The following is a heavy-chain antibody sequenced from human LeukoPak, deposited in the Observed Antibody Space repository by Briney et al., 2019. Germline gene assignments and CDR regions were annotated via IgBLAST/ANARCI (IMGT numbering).Heavy chain of an antibody. V-gene: IGHV4-38-2*01. D-gene: IGHD3-10*01. J-gene: IGHJ4*02. CDR2: IYHSGST. CDR3: ARHGGDRNYYGSEYYFDY. CDR1: GYSISSGYY. Sequence: SETLSLTCAVSGYSISSGYYWGWIRQPPGKGLEWSGSIYHSGSTYYNPSLKSRVTISVDTSKNQFSLKLSSVTAADTAVYYCARHGGDRNYYGSEYYFDYWGQGTLVTVSS.